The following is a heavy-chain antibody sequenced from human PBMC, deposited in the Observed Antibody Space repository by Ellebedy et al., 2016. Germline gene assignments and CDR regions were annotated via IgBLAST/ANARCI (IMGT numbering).Heavy chain of an antibody. D-gene: IGHD6-25*01. CDR2: ISRTATYI. CDR3: ASRARAATDMDPPMDYYYGMDV. V-gene: IGHV3-21*01. Sequence: GESLKISCAASGFTFSNFAMSWVRQAPGKGLEWVTSISRTATYIYYADSVKGRFTVSRDNAKNSLSLQMDGLRSEDTAVYYCASRARAATDMDPPMDYYYGMDVWGQGTTVTVSS. CDR1: GFTFSNFA. J-gene: IGHJ6*02.